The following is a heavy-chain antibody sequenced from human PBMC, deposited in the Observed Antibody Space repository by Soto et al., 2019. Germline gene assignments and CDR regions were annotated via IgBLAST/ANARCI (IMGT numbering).Heavy chain of an antibody. V-gene: IGHV1-18*01. CDR3: ARHDSSGYFCY. CDR1: CYTFTSFG. J-gene: IGHJ4*02. CDR2: ISAYNGNT. D-gene: IGHD3-22*01. Sequence: GASVKVSCKASCYTFTSFGISWVGQAPGQGLEWMGWISAYNGNTNYAQKLQGRVTMTTDTSTSTAYMELRSLRSDDTAVYYCARHDSSGYFCYWGQGTLVTVSS.